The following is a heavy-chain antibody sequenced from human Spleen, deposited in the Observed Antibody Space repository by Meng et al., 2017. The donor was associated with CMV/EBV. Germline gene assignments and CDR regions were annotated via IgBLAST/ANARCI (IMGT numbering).Heavy chain of an antibody. CDR1: GGSFRGFY. J-gene: IGHJ5*02. CDR2: IDHGVSA. V-gene: IGHV4-34*01. CDR3: ARAGAVTITSPNWFDP. D-gene: IGHD4-17*01. Sequence: SGGSFRGFYWSWIRPSPGKGLEWIGEIDHGVSADYNPSLKSRVTISLDTSKNQFSLRLTSVTAADTAVYYCARAGAVTITSPNWFDPWGQGTLVTVSS.